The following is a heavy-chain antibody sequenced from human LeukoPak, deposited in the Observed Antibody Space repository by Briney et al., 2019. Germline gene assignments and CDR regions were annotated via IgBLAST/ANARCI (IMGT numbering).Heavy chain of an antibody. CDR1: GFTVSSNY. J-gene: IGHJ5*02. CDR2: IYSGGST. D-gene: IGHD6-13*01. CDR3: ARIIAIAGTDWFDP. V-gene: IGHV3-53*01. Sequence: PGGSLRLSCAASGFTVSSNYMSWVRQAPGKGLEWVSVIYSGGSTYYADSVKGRFTISRDNSKNTLYLQMNSLRAEDTAVYYCARIIAIAGTDWFDPWGQGTLVTVSS.